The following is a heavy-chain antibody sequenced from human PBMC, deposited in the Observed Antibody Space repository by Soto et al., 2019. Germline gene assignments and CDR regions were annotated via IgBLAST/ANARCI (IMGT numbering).Heavy chain of an antibody. CDR3: SHGYYQYFDS. CDR1: GVTLSNVW. V-gene: IGHV3-15*07. CDR2: IRSQSAGGTA. Sequence: SCAVSGVTLSNVWMNWVRQAPGKGPEWVGRIRSQSAGGTADYAAPVKGRFTISRDDSQNTLYLQMNSLKTEDTAVYYCSHGYYQYFDSWGQGTLVTVSS. D-gene: IGHD5-18*01. J-gene: IGHJ4*02.